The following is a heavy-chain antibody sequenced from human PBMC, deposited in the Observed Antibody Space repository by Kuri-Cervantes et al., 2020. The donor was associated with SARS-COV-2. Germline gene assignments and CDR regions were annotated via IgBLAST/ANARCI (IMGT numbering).Heavy chain of an antibody. CDR1: GFTVSSNY. J-gene: IGHJ4*02. CDR3: ARVISGYCTNGVCPYYFDY. V-gene: IGHV3-53*01. Sequence: GGFLRLSCAASGFTVSSNYMSWVRQAPGKGLEWVSVIYSGGSTYYADSVKGRFTISRDNSKNTLYLQMNSLRAEDTAVYYCARVISGYCTNGVCPYYFDYWGQGTLATVSS. D-gene: IGHD2-8*01. CDR2: IYSGGST.